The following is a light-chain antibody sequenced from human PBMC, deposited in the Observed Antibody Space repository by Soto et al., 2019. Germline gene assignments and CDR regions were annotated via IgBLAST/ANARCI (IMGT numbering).Light chain of an antibody. J-gene: IGKJ2*01. Sequence: EIVLTQSPGTLSLSPGERATLSCRASQNVGRNYVAWYQQKPGQAPRLLIFAAPGRVTGIPDRFSGSGSGTDFTLTITRLEPEDFALYFCQQYGSSPPYTFGQGTTLEIK. V-gene: IGKV3-20*01. CDR2: AAP. CDR3: QQYGSSPPYT. CDR1: QNVGRNY.